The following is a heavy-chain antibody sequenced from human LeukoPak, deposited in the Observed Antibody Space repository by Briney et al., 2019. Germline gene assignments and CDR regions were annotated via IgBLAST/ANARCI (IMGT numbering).Heavy chain of an antibody. J-gene: IGHJ4*02. CDR2: IYYSGST. V-gene: IGHV4-39*01. CDR3: ARQGMGASPGFDY. D-gene: IGHD1-26*01. Sequence: SETLSLTCTVSGGSISSYYWGWIRQPPGKGLEWIGSIYYSGSTYYNPSLKSRVTISVDTSKNQFSLKLSSVTAADTAVYYCARQGMGASPGFDYWGQGTLVTVSS. CDR1: GGSISSYY.